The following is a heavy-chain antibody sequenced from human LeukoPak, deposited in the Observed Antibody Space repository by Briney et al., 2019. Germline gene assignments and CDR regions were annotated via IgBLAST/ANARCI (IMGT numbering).Heavy chain of an antibody. V-gene: IGHV4-59*08. CDR3: ARHAAPPGDDWFDP. Sequence: SETLSLTCTVSGGSISSYYWSWIRQPPGKGLEWIGYIYYSGSTNYNPSLKSRVTISVDTSKNQFSLRLTSVTAADTAVYYCARHAAPPGDDWFDPWGQGTLVTVSP. J-gene: IGHJ5*02. D-gene: IGHD2-15*01. CDR1: GGSISSYY. CDR2: IYYSGST.